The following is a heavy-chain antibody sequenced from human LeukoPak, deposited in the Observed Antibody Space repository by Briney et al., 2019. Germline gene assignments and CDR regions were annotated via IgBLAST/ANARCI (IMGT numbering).Heavy chain of an antibody. CDR2: IKQDGSET. Sequence: GGSLRLSCAASGFTFSSYWMSWVRQAPGKGLEWVANIKQDGSETYYADSVKGRFTISRDNPKNLLFLQINSLRVEDTAVYYCARETPRRGETRDGYRWGQGTLVTVSS. D-gene: IGHD5-24*01. J-gene: IGHJ4*02. V-gene: IGHV3-7*01. CDR3: ARETPRRGETRDGYR. CDR1: GFTFSSYW.